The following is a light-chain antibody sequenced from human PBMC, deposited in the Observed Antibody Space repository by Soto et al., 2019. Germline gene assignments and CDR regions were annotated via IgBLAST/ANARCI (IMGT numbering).Light chain of an antibody. J-gene: IGLJ1*01. Sequence: QSVLTQPASVSGSPGQSITISCTGTSSDVGGYNYVSWYQHHPGKAPKLMIYDVSDRPSGVSTRFSGSKSGNTASLTISGLQAEDEADYYCSSYTGTSTLNVFGTGTKVTVL. CDR1: SSDVGGYNY. V-gene: IGLV2-14*03. CDR2: DVS. CDR3: SSYTGTSTLNV.